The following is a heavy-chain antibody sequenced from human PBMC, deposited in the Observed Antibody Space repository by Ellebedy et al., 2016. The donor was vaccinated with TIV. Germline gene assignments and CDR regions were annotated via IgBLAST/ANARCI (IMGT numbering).Heavy chain of an antibody. Sequence: MPSETLSLTCTVSGGSXXSANXXWTWFRQPPGXGLEWIGYIYSSGRTDYQHSLKSRMAISVDTSRNQISLKLSSVTAADTAVYYCSAAYGRVNRADWGQGTMVTVSS. V-gene: IGHV4-61*01. CDR1: GGSXXSANXX. D-gene: IGHD4-17*01. CDR2: IYSSGRT. J-gene: IGHJ4*02. CDR3: SAAYGRVNRAD.